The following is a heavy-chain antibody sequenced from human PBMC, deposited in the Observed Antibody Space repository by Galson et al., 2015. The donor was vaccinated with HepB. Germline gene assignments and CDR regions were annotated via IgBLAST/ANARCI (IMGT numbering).Heavy chain of an antibody. J-gene: IGHJ4*02. D-gene: IGHD5-24*01. Sequence: SLRLSCAASGFTVSRNYMSWVRQAPGKGLEWVSVIYSGGSTYYADSVKGRFTISRDNSKNTLYLQMNSLRAEDTAVYYCARGRLEGMATIYFDYWGQGTLVTVSS. CDR3: ARGRLEGMATIYFDY. V-gene: IGHV3-53*01. CDR2: IYSGGST. CDR1: GFTVSRNY.